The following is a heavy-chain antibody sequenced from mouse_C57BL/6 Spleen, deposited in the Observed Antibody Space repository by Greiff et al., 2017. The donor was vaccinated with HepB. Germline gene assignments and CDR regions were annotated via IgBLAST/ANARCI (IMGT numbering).Heavy chain of an antibody. CDR3: ARGTYFDY. V-gene: IGHV1-69*01. CDR2: IDPSDSYT. CDR1: GYTFTSYW. J-gene: IGHJ2*01. D-gene: IGHD3-3*01. Sequence: QVQLKQPGAELVMPGASVKLSCKASGYTFTSYWMHWVKQRPGQGLEWIGEIDPSDSYTNYNQKFKGKSTLTVDKSSSTAYMQLSSLTSEDSAVYYCARGTYFDYWGQGTTLTVSS.